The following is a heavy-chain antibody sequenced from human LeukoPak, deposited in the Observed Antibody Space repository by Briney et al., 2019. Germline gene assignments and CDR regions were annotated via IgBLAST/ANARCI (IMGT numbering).Heavy chain of an antibody. D-gene: IGHD2-2*01. V-gene: IGHV3-30*04. CDR2: ISYDGSGQ. Sequence: GGSLRLSCAASGFSFSNYAMHWVRQAPGKGLEWVAVISYDGSGQYYVDSVKGRFTISRDNSKNTLYLQMNSLRAEDTAVYYCATGRDYAKGGYWGQGTLVTVSS. CDR3: ATGRDYAKGGY. CDR1: GFSFSNYA. J-gene: IGHJ4*02.